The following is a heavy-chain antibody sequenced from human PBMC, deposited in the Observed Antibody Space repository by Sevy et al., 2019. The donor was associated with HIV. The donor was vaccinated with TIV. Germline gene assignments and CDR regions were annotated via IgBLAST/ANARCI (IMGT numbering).Heavy chain of an antibody. CDR1: GFTSNNFW. D-gene: IGHD3-10*01. J-gene: IGHJ4*02. CDR2: INSDGEST. Sequence: GGSLRLSCAASGFTSNNFWLHWVRQAPGKGLVWVSRINSDGESTGYADFVKGGYTIPRDNAKNTAYLQMNSLRADDTAIYYCARGTRGVVDSWGQGTLVTVSS. V-gene: IGHV3-74*01. CDR3: ARGTRGVVDS.